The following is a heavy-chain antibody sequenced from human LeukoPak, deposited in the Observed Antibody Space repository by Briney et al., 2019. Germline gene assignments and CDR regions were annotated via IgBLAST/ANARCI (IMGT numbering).Heavy chain of an antibody. V-gene: IGHV3-11*01. Sequence: PSETLSLTCAVYGGSFSGYYWSWIRQAPGKGLEWISYISGSGDTIEYADSVKGRFAISRDNANNSLYLQMNSLRTEDTAVYYCARARGTSAIRGDYWGQGTRVLVSS. J-gene: IGHJ4*02. CDR1: GGSFSGYY. CDR2: ISGSGDTI. D-gene: IGHD2-2*01. CDR3: ARARGTSAIRGDY.